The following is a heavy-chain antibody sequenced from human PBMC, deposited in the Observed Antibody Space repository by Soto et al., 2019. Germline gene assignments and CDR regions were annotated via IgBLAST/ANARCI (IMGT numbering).Heavy chain of an antibody. Sequence: SETLSLTSTVAGGSISTYCWSWIRQAPGNGLYFIGYICDSVITQXXPSLKSRXXISLDPSKNHXCLTLTSVSAADTAVYYCARPHGLYWRLGTLVTVSS. CDR3: ARPHGLY. J-gene: IGHJ4*02. CDR2: ICDSVIT. V-gene: IGHV4-59*01. CDR1: GGSISTYC.